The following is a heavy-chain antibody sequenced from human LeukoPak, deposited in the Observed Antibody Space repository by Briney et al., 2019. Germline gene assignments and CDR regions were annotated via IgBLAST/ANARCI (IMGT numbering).Heavy chain of an antibody. CDR3: ARDQIRDSSGYYWFLCDY. CDR2: TYYRSKWYN. D-gene: IGHD3-22*01. CDR1: GDSVSSNSAA. Sequence: SQTLSLTCAISGDSVSSNSAAWNWIRQSPSRGLERLGRTYYRSKWYNDYAVSVKSRITINPDTSKNQFSLQLNSVTPEDTAVYYCARDQIRDSSGYYWFLCDYWGQGTLVTVSS. V-gene: IGHV6-1*01. J-gene: IGHJ4*02.